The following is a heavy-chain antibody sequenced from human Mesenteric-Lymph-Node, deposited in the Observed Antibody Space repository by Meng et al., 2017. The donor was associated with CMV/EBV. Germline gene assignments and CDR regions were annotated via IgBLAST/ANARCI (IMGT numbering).Heavy chain of an antibody. D-gene: IGHD3-16*01. J-gene: IGHJ3*01. Sequence: ASVKVSCKASAYTFTDYYMHWVRQAPGQGLEWMGWISLDSGGTNYAQKFQGRVTMTRDTSISTVYIELSGLTSDDTAVYYCARETFTFDVWGHGTTVTVSS. CDR3: ARETFTFDV. CDR2: ISLDSGGT. CDR1: AYTFTDYY. V-gene: IGHV1-2*02.